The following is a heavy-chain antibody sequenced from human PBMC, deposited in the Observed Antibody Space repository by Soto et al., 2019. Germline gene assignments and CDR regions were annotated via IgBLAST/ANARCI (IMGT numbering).Heavy chain of an antibody. V-gene: IGHV3-7*03. CDR2: INQDGGVT. D-gene: IGHD6-19*01. J-gene: IGHJ4*02. Sequence: SLRLSCVASGFTFISSFMGWIRQAPGKGLEWVANINQDGGVTYYVDSVEGRFTISRDNTKDSLYLQMNSLRGEDTAIYYCARYYRGSGRYFFDYWGQGTPVTVSS. CDR3: ARYYRGSGRYFFDY. CDR1: GFTFISSF.